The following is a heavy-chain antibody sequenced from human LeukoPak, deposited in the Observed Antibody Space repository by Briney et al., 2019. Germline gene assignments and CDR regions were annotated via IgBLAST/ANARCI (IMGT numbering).Heavy chain of an antibody. CDR3: ARGTYSSGWRIFDY. V-gene: IGHV1-18*01. Sequence: ASVKVSCKASGYTFRNYGISWVRQAPGQGLAWLGWITPYTGEANFTQSLQDRVTLTTDTSTSTAYMELRSLRSDDTAVYYCARGTYSSGWRIFDYWGQGTLVTVSS. J-gene: IGHJ4*02. CDR2: ITPYTGEA. CDR1: GYTFRNYG. D-gene: IGHD6-19*01.